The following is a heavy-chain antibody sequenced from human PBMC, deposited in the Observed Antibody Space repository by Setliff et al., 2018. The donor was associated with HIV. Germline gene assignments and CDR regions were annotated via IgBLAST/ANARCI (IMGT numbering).Heavy chain of an antibody. J-gene: IGHJ4*02. CDR1: GYTFLNYG. V-gene: IGHV1-18*01. CDR2: ISVYNGNT. CDR3: ARGLIAAATGDADY. D-gene: IGHD6-13*01. Sequence: ASVKVSCKASGYTFLNYGINWVRQAPGQGLEWMGWISVYNGNTNYARKLQGRVTINADESTSTAYMELSSLRSEDTAVYYCARGLIAAATGDADYWGQGTLVTVSS.